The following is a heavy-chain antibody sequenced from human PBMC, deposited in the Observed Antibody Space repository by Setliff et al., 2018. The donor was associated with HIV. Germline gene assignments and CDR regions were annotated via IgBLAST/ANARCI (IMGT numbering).Heavy chain of an antibody. CDR1: GYTFTSYG. CDR2: ISAYNGNT. Sequence: EASVKVSCKASGYTFTSYGISWVRQAPGQGLEWMGWISAYNGNTDYARNLQGRLTMTTDTSTSTAFMELRSLRSDDTAVYYCARDPPSSGWYRADYWGQGTLVTV. V-gene: IGHV1-18*01. J-gene: IGHJ4*02. CDR3: ARDPPSSGWYRADY. D-gene: IGHD6-19*01.